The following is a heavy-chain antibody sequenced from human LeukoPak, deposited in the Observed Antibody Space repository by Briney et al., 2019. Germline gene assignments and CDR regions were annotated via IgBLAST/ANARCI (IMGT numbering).Heavy chain of an antibody. V-gene: IGHV3-66*01. D-gene: IGHD3-3*01. CDR1: GFNVSSNY. CDR2: LYSGGNT. Sequence: GGSLSLSCAASGFNVSSNYVSWVRQAPGKGLEWVSVLYSGGNTYYADSVKGRFTISRDNSKNTVYLQMNSLRVEDTAVYYCATDSYRSGLDYWGRKTLVTVSS. J-gene: IGHJ4*02. CDR3: ATDSYRSGLDY.